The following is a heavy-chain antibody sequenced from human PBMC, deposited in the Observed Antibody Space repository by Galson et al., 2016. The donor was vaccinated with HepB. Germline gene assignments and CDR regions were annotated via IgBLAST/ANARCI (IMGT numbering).Heavy chain of an antibody. Sequence: QSGAEVKKPGESLKISCKSSGFSFTSYWIGWVRQIPGKGLEWMGIIYPGDSNTRYSPSFQGRVTISADKSISTAYLQWSSLKASDTARYYCARQGLELGMDVWGQGTTVIVSS. J-gene: IGHJ6*02. V-gene: IGHV5-51*01. CDR2: IYPGDSNT. D-gene: IGHD1-7*01. CDR3: ARQGLELGMDV. CDR1: GFSFTSYW.